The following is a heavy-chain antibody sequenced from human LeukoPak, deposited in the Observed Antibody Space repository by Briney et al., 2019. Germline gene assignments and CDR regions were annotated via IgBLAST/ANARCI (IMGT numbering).Heavy chain of an antibody. J-gene: IGHJ6*02. V-gene: IGHV4-39*07. CDR3: ARVKGDYYYYGMDV. CDR1: GDSISSSSYY. CDR2: IFYSGST. Sequence: SETLSLTCTVSGDSISSSSYYWGWIRQPPGKGLEWIGSIFYSGSTYYNPSLKSRVTISVDTSKNQFSLKLSSVTAADTAVYYCARVKGDYYYYGMDVWGQGTTVTVSS.